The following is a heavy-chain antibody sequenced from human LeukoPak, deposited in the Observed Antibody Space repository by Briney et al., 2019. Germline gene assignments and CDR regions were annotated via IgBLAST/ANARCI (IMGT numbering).Heavy chain of an antibody. Sequence: SVKVSCKASGGTFSSYAISWVRQAPGQGLEWMGGIIPIFGTANYAQKFQGRVTMTRDMSTNTVYMELSGLRSEDTAVYYCARVDSTSPHELDYWGQGTLVTVSS. CDR3: ARVDSTSPHELDY. J-gene: IGHJ4*02. CDR1: GGTFSSYA. CDR2: IIPIFGTA. D-gene: IGHD6-6*01. V-gene: IGHV1-69*05.